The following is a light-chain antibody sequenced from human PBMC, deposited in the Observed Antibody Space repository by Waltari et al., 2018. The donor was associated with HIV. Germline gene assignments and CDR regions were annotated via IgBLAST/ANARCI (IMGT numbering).Light chain of an antibody. V-gene: IGLV2-11*01. CDR3: CSYAGNYSYV. CDR1: SSDVGDSTY. Sequence: QSALTQPRSVSGSPGQSVTISCTGTSSDVGDSTYGSWYRQNPGKVPKLMLYAVSNRPSGFPARFSGSRSGNTASLTISGLQAEDEADYFCCSYAGNYSYVFGSGSRVTVL. CDR2: AVS. J-gene: IGLJ1*01.